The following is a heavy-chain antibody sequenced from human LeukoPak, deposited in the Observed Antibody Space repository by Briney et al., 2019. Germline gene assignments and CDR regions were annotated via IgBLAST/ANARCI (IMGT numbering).Heavy chain of an antibody. CDR1: GYTFTGYY. D-gene: IGHD3-22*01. CDR2: ISPSGGST. V-gene: IGHV1-46*01. J-gene: IGHJ4*02. Sequence: ASVKVSCKASGYTFTGYYMHWVRQAPGQGPEWMGVISPSGGSTTYAQKFQGRVTLTRDMSTSTAYMELSTLRSEDTAVYYCAREPYYYDSSGYALDYWGQGTLVTVSS. CDR3: AREPYYYDSSGYALDY.